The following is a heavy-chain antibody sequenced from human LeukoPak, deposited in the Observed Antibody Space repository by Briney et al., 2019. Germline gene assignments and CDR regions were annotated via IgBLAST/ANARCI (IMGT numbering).Heavy chain of an antibody. CDR1: GFTFSSYA. J-gene: IGHJ4*02. CDR3: AREAGPFYYYDSSGCDY. Sequence: GRSLRLSCAASGFTFSSYAMHWVRQAPGKGLEWVALFSYDGSYEHYADSVKGRFTISRDNSKNTLYLQMNSLRAEDTAVYYCAREAGPFYYYDSSGCDYWGQGTLVTVSS. V-gene: IGHV3-30*04. CDR2: FSYDGSYE. D-gene: IGHD3-22*01.